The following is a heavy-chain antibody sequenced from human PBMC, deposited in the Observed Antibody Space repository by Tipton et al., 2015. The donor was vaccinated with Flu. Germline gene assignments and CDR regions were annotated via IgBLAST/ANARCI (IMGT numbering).Heavy chain of an antibody. CDR3: ARGFIRLCDY. V-gene: IGHV3-48*03. Sequence: QLVQSGGGLVQPGGSLRLSCAASGFSFSSYEMNWVRQAPGKGLEWVSFISPSGSTIYYADSVKGRFTISRDNAKNSLYLQMNSLRAEDTAVYYCARGFIRLCDYWGQGSLVTVSS. CDR1: GFSFSSYE. D-gene: IGHD3-16*01. J-gene: IGHJ4*02. CDR2: ISPSGSTI.